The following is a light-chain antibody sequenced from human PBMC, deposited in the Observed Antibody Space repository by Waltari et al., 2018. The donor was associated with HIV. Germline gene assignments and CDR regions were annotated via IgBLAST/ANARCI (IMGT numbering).Light chain of an antibody. CDR1: SSNIGSNF. CDR2: RNN. CDR3: AAWTDSRYVV. J-gene: IGLJ2*01. Sequence: QSVLTQPPSASGAPGQRVTISCSGSSSNIGSNFVYWYQQLPGTAPKLLIYRNNQRPSGVPDRFAGSKSGTSASLAISGLRSDDEADYYCAAWTDSRYVVFGGGTKLTVL. V-gene: IGLV1-47*01.